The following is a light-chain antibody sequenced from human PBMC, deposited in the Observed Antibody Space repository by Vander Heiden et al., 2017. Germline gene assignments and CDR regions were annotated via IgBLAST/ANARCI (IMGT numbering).Light chain of an antibody. V-gene: IGLV3-19*01. CDR1: SLRNYY. CDR2: GNS. J-gene: IGLJ2*01. Sequence: AEMTRDPALTVPLGQTVRITCRGDSLRNYYPGLYQQKPAQAPLLVFYGNSTRPSEIPGRFSGSSSGDTASLIIHGSQAEDEADYYCNSRDSSGAHVFGGGTKLTVL. CDR3: NSRDSSGAHV.